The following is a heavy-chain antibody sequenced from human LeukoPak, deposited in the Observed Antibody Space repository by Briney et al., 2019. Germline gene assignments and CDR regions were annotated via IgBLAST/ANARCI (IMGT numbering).Heavy chain of an antibody. CDR1: GYIFTSYG. V-gene: IGHV1-18*01. J-gene: IGHJ6*02. Sequence: ASVKVSCKASGYIFTSYGISWVRQAPGQGLEWMGWISAYNGNTNYAQKLQGRVTMTTDTSTSTAYMELRSLRSDDTAVYYCARAISFPDRVGYYYYGMDVWGQGTTVTVSS. CDR2: ISAYNGNT. CDR3: ARAISFPDRVGYYYYGMDV. D-gene: IGHD1-14*01.